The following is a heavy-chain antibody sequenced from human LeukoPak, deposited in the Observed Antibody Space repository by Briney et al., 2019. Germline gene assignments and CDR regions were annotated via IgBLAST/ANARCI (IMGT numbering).Heavy chain of an antibody. J-gene: IGHJ5*02. CDR1: GGSFSGYY. CDR3: ATLGYCSGGSCYNNWFDP. D-gene: IGHD2-15*01. V-gene: IGHV4-34*01. Sequence: PSETLSLTCAVYGGSFSGYYWSWIRQPPGKGLEWIGEINHSGSNNYNPSLKSRVTISVDTSKNQFSLKLSSVTAADTAVYYCATLGYCSGGSCYNNWFDPWGQGNLVTVSS. CDR2: INHSGSN.